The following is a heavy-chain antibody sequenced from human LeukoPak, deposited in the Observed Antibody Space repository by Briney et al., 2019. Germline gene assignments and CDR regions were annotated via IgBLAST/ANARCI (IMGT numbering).Heavy chain of an antibody. CDR3: ARDDNRDNWFDP. D-gene: IGHD3-9*01. CDR2: INQDGTEK. Sequence: GGSLRLSCAASGFTFTTYWMSWVRQAQGKGLEWVANINQDGTEKYYVDSVKGRFTISRDNAKNSLYLQMNSLRAEDTAVYYCARDDNRDNWFDPWGQGTLVTVSS. CDR1: GFTFTTYW. V-gene: IGHV3-7*01. J-gene: IGHJ5*02.